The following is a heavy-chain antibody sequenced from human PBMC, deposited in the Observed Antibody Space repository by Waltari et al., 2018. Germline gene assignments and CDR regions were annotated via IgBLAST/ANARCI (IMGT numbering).Heavy chain of an antibody. CDR1: GYTFTSYD. V-gene: IGHV1-8*02. D-gene: IGHD1-1*01. Sequence: QVQLVQSGAEVKKPGASVKVSCKASGYTFTSYDINWVRQATGQGLEWMGWMNPNSGNTGYAQKFQGRFTISRDNAKNSLYLQMNSLRADDTAVYHCARSVQYGFDVWGQGITVTVSS. CDR3: ARSVQYGFDV. J-gene: IGHJ6*02. CDR2: MNPNSGNT.